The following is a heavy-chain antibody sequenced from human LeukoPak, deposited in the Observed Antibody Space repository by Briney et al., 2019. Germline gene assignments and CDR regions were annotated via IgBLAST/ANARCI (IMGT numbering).Heavy chain of an antibody. V-gene: IGHV3-23*01. Sequence: GGSLRLSCAASGFTFSDYAMSWVRQAPGQGLQWVSGISGSGGSTYFADSVKGRFTISRDNSKNTLYLQMNSLRGEDTAVYYCAKDHGHGDYTVDYWGQGTLVTVSS. J-gene: IGHJ4*02. D-gene: IGHD4-17*01. CDR1: GFTFSDYA. CDR2: ISGSGGST. CDR3: AKDHGHGDYTVDY.